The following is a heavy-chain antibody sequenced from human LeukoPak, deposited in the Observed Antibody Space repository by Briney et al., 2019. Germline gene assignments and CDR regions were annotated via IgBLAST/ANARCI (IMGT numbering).Heavy chain of an antibody. D-gene: IGHD6-13*01. CDR2: TSGSGDNT. Sequence: PGGSLRLSCAASGFTFSSYVVNWVRQAPGEGLEWVSATSGSGDNTYYADSVKGRFTVSRDNSKNTLFLQMNSLRAEDTAVYYCAKATNTATGTPTLAIDYWGQGTLVTVSS. CDR3: AKATNTATGTPTLAIDY. J-gene: IGHJ4*02. V-gene: IGHV3-23*01. CDR1: GFTFSSYV.